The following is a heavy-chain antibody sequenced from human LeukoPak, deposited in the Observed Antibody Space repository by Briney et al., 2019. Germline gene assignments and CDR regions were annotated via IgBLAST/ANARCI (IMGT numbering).Heavy chain of an antibody. CDR2: IYYSGST. Sequence: PSETLSLTCTVSGGSISSSSYYWGWIRQPPGKGLEWIGSIYYSGSTYYNPSLKSRVTISVDTSKNQFSLKLSSVTAADTAVYYCARATYHYDSSGYRDFYFDDWGQGTLVTVSS. CDR1: GGSISSSSYY. V-gene: IGHV4-39*01. D-gene: IGHD3-22*01. CDR3: ARATYHYDSSGYRDFYFDD. J-gene: IGHJ4*02.